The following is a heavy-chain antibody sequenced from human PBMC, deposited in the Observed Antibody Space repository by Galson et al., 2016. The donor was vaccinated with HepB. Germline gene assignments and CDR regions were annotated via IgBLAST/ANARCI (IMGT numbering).Heavy chain of an antibody. V-gene: IGHV3-21*01. CDR1: GFTFSSYS. Sequence: SLRLSCAASGFTFSSYSMNWVRQAPGKGLEWVSFISSNSSYIYYRDSVKGRFTISRDNAKNSLYLQMNNLRAEDTAVYYCARDMDGMDVWGHGTTVTVSS. CDR3: ARDMDGMDV. D-gene: IGHD3-10*01. J-gene: IGHJ6*02. CDR2: ISSNSSYI.